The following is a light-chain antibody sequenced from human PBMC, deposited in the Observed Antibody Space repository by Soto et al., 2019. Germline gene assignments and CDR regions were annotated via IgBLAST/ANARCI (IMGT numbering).Light chain of an antibody. CDR1: QTISNY. CDR2: AAS. J-gene: IGKJ2*01. Sequence: DIQMTQSPSSLSASVGDRVTITCRASQTISNYLNWYQQKPGKAPKILIYAASSLQSGVPSRFSGSGSGTDFTLTISSLQPEDFATYYCQQSYNTRAFGQGTKVDIK. CDR3: QQSYNTRA. V-gene: IGKV1-39*01.